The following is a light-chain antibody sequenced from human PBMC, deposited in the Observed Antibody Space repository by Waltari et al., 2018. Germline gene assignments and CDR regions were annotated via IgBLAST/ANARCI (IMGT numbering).Light chain of an antibody. CDR3: CSFAGSRTFV. CDR2: EGD. CDR1: IYDVGLYPH. J-gene: IGLJ2*01. Sequence: QSALTQPASVSGSPGQSITISCPGTIYDVGLYPHVSWYQQTPGKPPRLLIYEGDKRPSGVSSRFSGSKSGNTASLTISGLQAEDEGDYHCCSFAGSRTFVFGAGTKVTVL. V-gene: IGLV2-23*03.